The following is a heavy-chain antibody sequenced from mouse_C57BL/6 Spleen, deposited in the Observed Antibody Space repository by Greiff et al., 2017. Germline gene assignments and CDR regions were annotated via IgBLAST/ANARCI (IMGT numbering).Heavy chain of an antibody. D-gene: IGHD2-5*01. J-gene: IGHJ4*01. Sequence: EVKLQESGPELVKPGASVKMSCKASGYTFTDYNMHWVKQSHGKSLEWIGNINPNNGGTSYNQKFKGKATLTVNKSSSTAYMALRSLTSEDSAVYYCARRGYSNSWGIGYAMDYWGQGTSVTVSS. V-gene: IGHV1-22*01. CDR2: INPNNGGT. CDR1: GYTFTDYN. CDR3: ARRGYSNSWGIGYAMDY.